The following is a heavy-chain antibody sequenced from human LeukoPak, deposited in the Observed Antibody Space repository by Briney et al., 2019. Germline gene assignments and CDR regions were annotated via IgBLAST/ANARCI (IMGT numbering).Heavy chain of an antibody. J-gene: IGHJ3*02. CDR3: ARDPKLDTAMVIGAFDI. Sequence: SCKASGYTFTSYAMHWVRQAPGKGLEWVAVISYDGSNKYYADSVKGRLTISRDNSKNTLYLQMNSLRAEDTAVYYCARDPKLDTAMVIGAFDIWGQGTMVTVSS. CDR2: ISYDGSNK. D-gene: IGHD5-18*01. V-gene: IGHV3-30-3*01. CDR1: GYTFTSYA.